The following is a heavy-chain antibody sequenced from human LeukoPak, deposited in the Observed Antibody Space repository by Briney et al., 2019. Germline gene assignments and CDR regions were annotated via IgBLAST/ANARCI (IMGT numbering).Heavy chain of an antibody. Sequence: PSESLSLTCTVSGGSIGSYYRSWIRQPPGKGLEWFGYIYDSGTTNYNPSLKSRVTISVDTSKNQLSLKLSSVTAADTAVYYCARVDGAATPWYYYSMDVWGKGTPVTISS. D-gene: IGHD2-15*01. CDR3: ARVDGAATPWYYYSMDV. CDR2: IYDSGTT. V-gene: IGHV4-59*12. J-gene: IGHJ6*03. CDR1: GGSIGSYY.